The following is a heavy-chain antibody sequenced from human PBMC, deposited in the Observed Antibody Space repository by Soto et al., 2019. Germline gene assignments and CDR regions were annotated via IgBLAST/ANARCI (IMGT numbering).Heavy chain of an antibody. J-gene: IGHJ6*02. Sequence: QMQLVQSGPEVKKPGTSVKVSCKASGFTFTRSAVQWVRQTRGQRLEWIGWIVVGSGNTIYAQKFQERVTITRDMSTSTAYMELSSLRSEDTAVYYCAAVGSNGGYYYGIDVWGQGTTVTVSS. CDR3: AAVGSNGGYYYGIDV. CDR2: IVVGSGNT. CDR1: GFTFTRSA. V-gene: IGHV1-58*01. D-gene: IGHD4-4*01.